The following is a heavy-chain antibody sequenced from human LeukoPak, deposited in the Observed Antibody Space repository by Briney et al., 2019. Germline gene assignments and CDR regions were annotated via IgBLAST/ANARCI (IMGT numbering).Heavy chain of an antibody. J-gene: IGHJ2*01. Sequence: GGSLRLSCAASGXSVSTNYMLWVRQAPGKGLEWVPVIYYGGSTYYADSVKGRFAISRHDSKNTVYLQMDSLKPEDTAIYYCARDASLGWYFDLWGRGTLVTVSS. CDR1: GXSVSTNY. CDR3: ARDASLGWYFDL. CDR2: IYYGGST. V-gene: IGHV3-53*04.